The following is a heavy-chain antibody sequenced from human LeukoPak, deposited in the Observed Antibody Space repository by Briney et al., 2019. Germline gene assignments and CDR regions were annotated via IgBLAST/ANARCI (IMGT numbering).Heavy chain of an antibody. CDR1: GGSISSGGYY. J-gene: IGHJ6*02. D-gene: IGHD6-19*01. Sequence: PSETLSLTCTVSGGSISSGGYYWSWIRQHPGKGLEWIGYIYYSGSTNYNPSLKSRVTISVDTSKNQFSLKLSSVTAADTAVYYCARDHWIAVAGTVYYYYGMDVWGQGTTVTVSS. V-gene: IGHV4-61*08. CDR3: ARDHWIAVAGTVYYYYGMDV. CDR2: IYYSGST.